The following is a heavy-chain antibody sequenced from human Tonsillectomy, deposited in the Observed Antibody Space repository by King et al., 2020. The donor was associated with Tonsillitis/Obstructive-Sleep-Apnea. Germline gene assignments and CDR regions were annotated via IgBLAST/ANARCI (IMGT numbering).Heavy chain of an antibody. V-gene: IGHV3-23*04. CDR3: AKARYSGSYSPDY. D-gene: IGHD1-26*01. J-gene: IGHJ4*02. CDR2: ISGSGGNT. Sequence: VQLVESGGGLVQPGGSLRLSCAASAFTFSTYAMSWVRQAPGKGLEWVSVISGSGGNTYYADSVKGRFTISRDNSKNTLYLQMNSLRAEDTAIYYCAKARYSGSYSPDYWGQGSLVTVSS. CDR1: AFTFSTYA.